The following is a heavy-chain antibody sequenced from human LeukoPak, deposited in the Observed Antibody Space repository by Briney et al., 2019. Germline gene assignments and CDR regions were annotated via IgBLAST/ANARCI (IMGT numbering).Heavy chain of an antibody. Sequence: GESLKISCKGSGYSFTSYWIGWVRQMPGKGLEWMGIIYPGDSDTRYSPSFQGQVTISADKSISTAYLQWSSLKASDTAMYYCARHTGSGSYYRDWFDPWGQGTLVTVSS. CDR2: IYPGDSDT. V-gene: IGHV5-51*01. CDR1: GYSFTSYW. J-gene: IGHJ5*01. CDR3: ARHTGSGSYYRDWFDP. D-gene: IGHD3-10*01.